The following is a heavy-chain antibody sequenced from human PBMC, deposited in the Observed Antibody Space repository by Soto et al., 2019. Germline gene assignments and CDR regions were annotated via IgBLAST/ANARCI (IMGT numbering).Heavy chain of an antibody. CDR2: ISAYNGNT. D-gene: IGHD5-18*01. Sequence: ASVKVSCKASGYTFTSYGISWVRQAPGQGLEWMGWISAYNGNTNYAQKLQGRVTMTTDTSTSTAYMELRSLRSDDTAVYYCARDDRTAVVTLTDYWGQGTLVTVSS. J-gene: IGHJ4*02. CDR1: GYTFTSYG. V-gene: IGHV1-18*04. CDR3: ARDDRTAVVTLTDY.